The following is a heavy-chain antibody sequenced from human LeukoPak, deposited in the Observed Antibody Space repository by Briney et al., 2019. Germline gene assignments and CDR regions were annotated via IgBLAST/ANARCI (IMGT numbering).Heavy chain of an antibody. CDR2: ISSSGSTI. J-gene: IGHJ6*02. Sequence: GGSLRLSCAASGFTFSDYYMSWIRQAPGKGLEWVSYISSSGSTIYYADSVKGRFTISRDNAKNSLYLQMNSLRAEDTAVYYCATIKNIVVVVADSGYYGMDVWGQGTTVTVSS. V-gene: IGHV3-11*04. D-gene: IGHD2-15*01. CDR3: ATIKNIVVVVADSGYYGMDV. CDR1: GFTFSDYY.